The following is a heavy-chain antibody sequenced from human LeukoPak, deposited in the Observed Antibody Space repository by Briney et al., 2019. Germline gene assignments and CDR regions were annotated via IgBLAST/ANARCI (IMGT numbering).Heavy chain of an antibody. D-gene: IGHD3-10*01. J-gene: IGHJ4*02. CDR2: LSSSGNYI. CDR1: RFIFNSYS. V-gene: IGHV3-21*01. Sequence: GGSLTLSCAASRFIFNSYSMNCLRQSPGKGLEWVPSLSSSGNYIYHAYSVGCLFTLSRYTTENSLYLQINTLRAEDMAVYYCARPISFFGGLRQGYDSWGQGTLVTVAS. CDR3: ARPISFFGGLRQGYDS.